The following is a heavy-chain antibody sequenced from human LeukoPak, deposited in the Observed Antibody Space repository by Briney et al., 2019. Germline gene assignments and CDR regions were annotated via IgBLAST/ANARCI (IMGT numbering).Heavy chain of an antibody. V-gene: IGHV3-7*01. CDR2: IKEDGSEI. CDR3: VTDQTGRHPYFFDY. D-gene: IGHD3-10*01. CDR1: GFTSSSYW. J-gene: IGHJ4*02. Sequence: GGSLRLSCAASGFTSSSYWMTWVRQVPGKGLEWVANIKEDGSEIYYVDAVKGRFSISRDNAKTSLYLQMNNLSVADTAVYYCVTDQTGRHPYFFDYWGQGTLVTVSS.